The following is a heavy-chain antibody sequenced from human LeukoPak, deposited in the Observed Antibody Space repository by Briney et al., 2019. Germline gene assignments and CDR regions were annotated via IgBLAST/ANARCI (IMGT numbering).Heavy chain of an antibody. V-gene: IGHV3-33*08. CDR1: GFTVSSYE. J-gene: IGHJ4*02. CDR3: ARDGSFWRGYPYYFDY. CDR2: IWYDGSNQ. D-gene: IGHD3-3*01. Sequence: GGSLRLSCTASGFTVSSYEMNWVRQAPGKGLEWVAIIWYDGSNQYYADSVKGRFTISRDNSKDTLYLQVNSLRAEDTAVYYCARDGSFWRGYPYYFDYWGQGTLVTVSS.